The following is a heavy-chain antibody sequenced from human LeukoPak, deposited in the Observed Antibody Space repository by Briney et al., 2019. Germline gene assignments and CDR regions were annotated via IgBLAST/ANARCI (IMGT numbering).Heavy chain of an antibody. CDR1: GGSISSYY. CDR2: IYYSGST. CDR3: ARAFGYGSGRPPLAFDI. Sequence: SETLSLTCTVSGGSISSYYWSWLRQPPGKGLEWVGYIYYSGSTNYNPSLKSRVTISVDTSNNQFSLKLSSVTAADTAVYYCARAFGYGSGRPPLAFDIWGQGTIVTVSS. D-gene: IGHD3-10*01. J-gene: IGHJ3*02. V-gene: IGHV4-59*01.